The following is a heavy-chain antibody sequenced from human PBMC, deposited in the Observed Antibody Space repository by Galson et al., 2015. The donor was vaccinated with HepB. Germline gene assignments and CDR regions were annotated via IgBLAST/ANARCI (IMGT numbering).Heavy chain of an antibody. CDR2: TYHRSKWYN. D-gene: IGHD3-3*01. Sequence: CAISGDSVSSNSAAWNWIRQSPSRGLEWLGRTYHRSKWYNDYAVSVKSRITINPDTPKNQFSLQLNSVTPEDTAVYYCAREDDFWSGYYVFDYWGQGTLVTVSS. J-gene: IGHJ4*02. V-gene: IGHV6-1*01. CDR1: GDSVSSNSAA. CDR3: AREDDFWSGYYVFDY.